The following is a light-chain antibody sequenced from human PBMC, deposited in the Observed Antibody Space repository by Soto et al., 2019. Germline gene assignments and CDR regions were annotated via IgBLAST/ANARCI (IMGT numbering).Light chain of an antibody. CDR2: SAS. J-gene: IGKJ3*01. V-gene: IGKV3-20*01. CDR3: QHYGSSLLFT. CDR1: QSVSSSF. Sequence: ENVLTQSPGTLSLSPGERATLSCRASQSVSSSFLAWYQQKPGQAPRLLIYSASSRATGIPDRFSGSGSGTDFTLTISRLEPEDFAVYYCQHYGSSLLFTFGPGTKVDIK.